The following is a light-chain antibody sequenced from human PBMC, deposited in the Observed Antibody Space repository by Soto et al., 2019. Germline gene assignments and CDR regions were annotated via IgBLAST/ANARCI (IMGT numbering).Light chain of an antibody. CDR2: GAS. CDR3: QQYNNWPPWT. CDR1: QSVSSSF. Sequence: EIVLTQSPGTLSLSPGERATLSCRASQSVSSSFLAWYQQKRGQPPRLLIYGASSRATGIPDRFSGSGSGTEFTLTISSLQSEDFAVYYCQQYNNWPPWTFGQGTKVDIK. V-gene: IGKV3-20*01. J-gene: IGKJ1*01.